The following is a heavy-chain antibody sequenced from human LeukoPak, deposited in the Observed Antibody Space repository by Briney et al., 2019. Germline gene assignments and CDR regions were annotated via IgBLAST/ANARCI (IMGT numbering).Heavy chain of an antibody. V-gene: IGHV3-66*01. CDR1: GFTVSSNY. D-gene: IGHD3-22*01. CDR2: IYSGGST. Sequence: GGSLRLSCAASGFTVSSNYMNWVRQAPGKGLEWVSVIYSGGSTYYADSVKGRFTISRDNSKNTLYLQMNSLRAEDTAVYYCASKPYSYDSSRDYWGQGTLVTVSS. CDR3: ASKPYSYDSSRDY. J-gene: IGHJ4*02.